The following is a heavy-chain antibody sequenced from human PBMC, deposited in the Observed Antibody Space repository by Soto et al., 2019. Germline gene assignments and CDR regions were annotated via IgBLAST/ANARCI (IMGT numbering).Heavy chain of an antibody. CDR1: GFIFSSCT. D-gene: IGHD6-13*01. V-gene: IGHV3-23*01. CDR2: ISDDGGGT. CDR3: VKGPRSSSPVTY. Sequence: GGSLRLSCAASGFIFSSCTMSWVRQAPGKGLEWVSAISDDGGGTYYADSVKGRFTISRDNSKNTLHLQVNSLKAEDTAVYYCVKGPRSSSPVTYWGQGTLVTVSS. J-gene: IGHJ4*02.